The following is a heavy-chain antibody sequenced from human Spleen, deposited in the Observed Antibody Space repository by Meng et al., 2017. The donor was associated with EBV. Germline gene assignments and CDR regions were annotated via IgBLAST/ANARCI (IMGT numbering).Heavy chain of an antibody. CDR2: THHGGNT. V-gene: IGHV4-4*02. D-gene: IGHD6-13*01. CDR1: GGSITSTNW. CDR3: ASHLVTPGTRGFDH. Sequence: QVQLQESGPGLVKPSETLSLTCVVSGGSITSTNWWSWVRQPPGKGLEWIGETHHGGNTNYNTSLQSRVTISVDKSKSQFSLQLTSVTAAETALYYCASHLVTPGTRGFDHWGPGILVTVSS. J-gene: IGHJ4*02.